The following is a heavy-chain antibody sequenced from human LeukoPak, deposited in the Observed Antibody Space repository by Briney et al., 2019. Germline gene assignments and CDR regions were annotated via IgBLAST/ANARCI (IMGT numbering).Heavy chain of an antibody. D-gene: IGHD4-17*01. J-gene: IGHJ5*02. CDR1: GYTFTSYG. V-gene: IGHV1-18*01. Sequence: ASVKVSCKAYGYTFTSYGISWVRQAPGQGLEWMGWISAYNGNTNYAQKLQGRVTMTTDTSTSTAYMELRSLRSDDTAVYYCARDLGATVTSGWFDPWGQGTLVTVSS. CDR3: ARDLGATVTSGWFDP. CDR2: ISAYNGNT.